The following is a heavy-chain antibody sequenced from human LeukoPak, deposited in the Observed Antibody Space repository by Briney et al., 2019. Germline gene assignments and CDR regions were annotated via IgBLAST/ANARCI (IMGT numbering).Heavy chain of an antibody. Sequence: PSETLSLTCAVSGYSTSSGYYWGWIREPPGKGLEWIGSIYHSGSTYYNPSLKSRVTISVDTSKNQFSLKLSSVTAADTAVYYCASTRQWLEYYFDYWGQGPLVTVSS. J-gene: IGHJ4*02. D-gene: IGHD6-19*01. CDR2: IYHSGST. V-gene: IGHV4-38-2*01. CDR1: GYSTSSGYY. CDR3: ASTRQWLEYYFDY.